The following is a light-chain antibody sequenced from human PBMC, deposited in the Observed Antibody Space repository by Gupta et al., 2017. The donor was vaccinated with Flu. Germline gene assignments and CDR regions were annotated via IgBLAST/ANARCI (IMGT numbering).Light chain of an antibody. J-gene: IGLJ3*02. CDR3: SAYISGPNWV. V-gene: IGLV2-14*01. Sequence: ITSSCTVTSSEVGSDDHVSCNQQYPSKAPKLMIYEVSNRSSEVSNRFSGSKCGNTASLSISGRKAEDEADYYCSAYISGPNWVFGGGTKLTVL. CDR2: EVS. CDR1: SSEVGSDDH.